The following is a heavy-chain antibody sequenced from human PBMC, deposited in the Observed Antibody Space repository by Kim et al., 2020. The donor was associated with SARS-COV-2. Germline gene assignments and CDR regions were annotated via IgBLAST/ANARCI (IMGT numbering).Heavy chain of an antibody. J-gene: IGHJ4*02. CDR3: ARDSVYFDRFWWSLADSLPQGACGF. CDR1: GFTFSSYA. Sequence: GGSLRLSCAASGFTFSSYAMHWVRQAPGKGLEWVAVVSYDGGTKYYADSETGRFTISRANSKNTLYLQMHGLRAEDTAAYYCARDSVYFDRFWWSLADSLPQGACGFRGQGAPVTVSP. D-gene: IGHD3-16*01. V-gene: IGHV3-30*04. CDR2: VSYDGGTK.